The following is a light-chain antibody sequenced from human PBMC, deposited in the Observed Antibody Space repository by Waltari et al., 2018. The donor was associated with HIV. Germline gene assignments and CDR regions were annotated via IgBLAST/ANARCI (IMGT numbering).Light chain of an antibody. CDR3: QQYYRRPLT. V-gene: IGKV4-1*01. Sequence: DILLTPSTDFLAVHLADSAPIICRARETLLYTSNNKNYLAWYQQKPGQPPKLLFYWASTRQSGVPDRFSGSGSGTNFTLTIDKLQAEDVATYYCQQYYRRPLTFGGGTKVGL. J-gene: IGKJ4*01. CDR2: WAS. CDR1: ETLLYTSNNKNY.